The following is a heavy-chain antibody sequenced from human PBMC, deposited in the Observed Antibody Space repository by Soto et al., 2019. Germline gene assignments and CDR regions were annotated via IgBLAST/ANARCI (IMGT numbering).Heavy chain of an antibody. CDR2: TYHSGTT. D-gene: IGHD6-13*01. V-gene: IGHV4-4*02. J-gene: IGHJ5*02. CDR3: AREVNSSPARGPNWFDP. Sequence: QVQLQESGPGLVQPSGTLSLTCAVSGDSINNSHWWSWVRQTPGKGLEWIGETYHSGTTNYNPSLKRRVTISIDKSKNQFSLKMNSVTAADTAVYYCAREVNSSPARGPNWFDPWGQGTLVTVSS. CDR1: GDSINNSHW.